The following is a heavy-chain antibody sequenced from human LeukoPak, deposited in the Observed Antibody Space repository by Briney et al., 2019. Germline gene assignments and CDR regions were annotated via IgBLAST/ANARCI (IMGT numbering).Heavy chain of an antibody. CDR2: ISAYNGNT. Sequence: ASVKVSCKASGCTFTSYGISWVRQAPGQGLKWMGWISAYNGNTNYAQKLQGRVTMTTDTSTSTAYMELRSLRSDDTAVYYCARVVFGGYGSGSYYNAWGQGTLVTVSS. CDR1: GCTFTSYG. J-gene: IGHJ5*02. D-gene: IGHD3-10*01. V-gene: IGHV1-18*01. CDR3: ARVVFGGYGSGSYYNA.